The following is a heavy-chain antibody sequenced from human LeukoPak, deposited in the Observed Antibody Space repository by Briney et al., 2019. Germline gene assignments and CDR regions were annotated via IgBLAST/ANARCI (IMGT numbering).Heavy chain of an antibody. J-gene: IGHJ4*02. CDR3: ARDLGIAALFDY. CDR1: GFTFGDYA. V-gene: IGHV3-11*01. D-gene: IGHD6-6*01. CDR2: ISSSGSTI. Sequence: GGSLRLSCTAFGFTFGDYAMSWIRQAPGKGLEWVSYISSSGSTIYYADSVKGRFTISRDNAKNSLYLQMNSLRAEDTAVYYCARDLGIAALFDYWGQGTLVTVSS.